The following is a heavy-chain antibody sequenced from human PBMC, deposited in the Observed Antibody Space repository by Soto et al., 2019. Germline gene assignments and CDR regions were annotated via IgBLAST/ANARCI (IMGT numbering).Heavy chain of an antibody. CDR1: VFTFSSYG. J-gene: IGHJ6*02. Sequence: GSLRLSCAASVFTFSSYGMHWVRQAPGKGLEWVAVIWYDGSNKYYADSVKGRFTISRDNSKNTLYLQMNSLRAEDTAVYYCARSRSRRCSCGSCYGGMDVWGQGTTVIVSS. D-gene: IGHD2-15*01. CDR3: ARSRSRRCSCGSCYGGMDV. V-gene: IGHV3-33*01. CDR2: IWYDGSNK.